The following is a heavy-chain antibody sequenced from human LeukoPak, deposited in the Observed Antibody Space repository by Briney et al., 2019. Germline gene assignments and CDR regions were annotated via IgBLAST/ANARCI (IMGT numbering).Heavy chain of an antibody. D-gene: IGHD7-27*01. J-gene: IGHJ4*02. CDR1: GFTFSSYA. CDR3: AIGKNWGYFDY. Sequence: SGGSLRLSCAASGFTFSSYAMHWVRQAPGKGLEWVAVISYDGSNKYYADSVKGRFTISRDNSKNTLYLQMNSLRAEDTAVYYCAIGKNWGYFDYWGQGTLVTVSS. CDR2: ISYDGSNK. V-gene: IGHV3-30*04.